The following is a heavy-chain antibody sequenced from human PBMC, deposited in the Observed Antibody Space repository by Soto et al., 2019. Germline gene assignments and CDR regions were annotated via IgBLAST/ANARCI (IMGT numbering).Heavy chain of an antibody. CDR2: MNPNSGNT. CDR1: GYTFTSYA. Sequence: GASVKVSCKASGYTFTSYAINWVRQATGQGLEWMGWMNPNSGNTGYAQKFQGRVTMTRNTSISTAYMELSSLRSEDTAVYYCARGRWGAGTFYYYYMDVWGKGTTVTVSS. J-gene: IGHJ6*03. D-gene: IGHD6-13*01. CDR3: ARGRWGAGTFYYYYMDV. V-gene: IGHV1-8*01.